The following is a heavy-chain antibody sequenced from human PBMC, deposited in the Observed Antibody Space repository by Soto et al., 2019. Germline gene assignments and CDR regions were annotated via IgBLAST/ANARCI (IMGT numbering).Heavy chain of an antibody. CDR3: ARPKDYDDCLDY. CDR1: GGTFSSYT. J-gene: IGHJ4*02. D-gene: IGHD3-22*01. V-gene: IGHV1-69*02. CDR2: IIPILGIA. Sequence: SVKVSCKASGGTFSSYTICWVRQAPGQGLEWMGRIIPILGIANYAQKFQGRVTITADKSTSTAYMELSSLRSEDTAVYYCARPKDYDDCLDYWGQGTLVTVS.